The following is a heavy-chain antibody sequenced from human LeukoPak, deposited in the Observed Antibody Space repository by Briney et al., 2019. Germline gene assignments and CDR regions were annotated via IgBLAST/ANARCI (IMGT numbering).Heavy chain of an antibody. J-gene: IGHJ5*02. Sequence: ASVKVSCKASGYTFTSYYMHWVRQAPGQGLEWMGIINPSGGSTSYAQKFQGRVTMTRDTSTSTVYMELSSLRSEDTAVYYCAREVGTAYYYDSSGYYDLDWFDPWGQGTLVTVSS. CDR1: GYTFTSYY. V-gene: IGHV1-46*01. D-gene: IGHD3-22*01. CDR2: INPSGGST. CDR3: AREVGTAYYYDSSGYYDLDWFDP.